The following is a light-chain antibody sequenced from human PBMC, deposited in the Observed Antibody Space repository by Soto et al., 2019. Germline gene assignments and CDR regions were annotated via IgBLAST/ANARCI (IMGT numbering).Light chain of an antibody. V-gene: IGLV2-23*01. CDR1: SSDFGSYNF. CDR3: CSYAGSSTFYV. Sequence: QSALTQPASVSGSPGQSITISCTGTSSDFGSYNFVSWYQQHQGKAPQLMIYEGSKRPSGVSNRFSGSKSGNTASLTISGLQAEDEADYYCCSYAGSSTFYVFATGTKLTVL. CDR2: EGS. J-gene: IGLJ1*01.